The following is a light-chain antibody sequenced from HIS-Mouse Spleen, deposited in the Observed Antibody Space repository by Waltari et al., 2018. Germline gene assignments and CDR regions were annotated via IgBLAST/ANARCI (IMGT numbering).Light chain of an antibody. CDR2: EDS. J-gene: IGLJ2*01. Sequence: SYELTQPPSVSVSPGQTARITCSGDALPKKYAYWYQQKSGQAPVLVIYEDSKRPSGIPGGFSGASSGTMATLTISGAQVGDEADYYCYSTDSSGNHRVFGGGTKLTVL. CDR1: ALPKKY. V-gene: IGLV3-10*01. CDR3: YSTDSSGNHRV.